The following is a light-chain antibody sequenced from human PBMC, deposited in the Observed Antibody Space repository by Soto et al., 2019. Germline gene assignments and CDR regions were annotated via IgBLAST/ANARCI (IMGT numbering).Light chain of an antibody. CDR3: CSYAGSNTYV. J-gene: IGLJ1*01. V-gene: IGLV2-23*02. Sequence: QSALTQPASVSGSPGQSITIFCTGTSSDVENYNLVSWYQQHPGEAPQLIVYEVNKRPSGVSNRFSGSKSGNTASLTISGLQAEDEAAYYCCSYAGSNTYVFGTRTKLTVL. CDR1: SSDVENYNL. CDR2: EVN.